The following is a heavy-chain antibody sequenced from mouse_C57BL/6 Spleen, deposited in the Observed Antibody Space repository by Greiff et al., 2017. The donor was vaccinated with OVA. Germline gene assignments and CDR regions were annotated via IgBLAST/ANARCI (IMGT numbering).Heavy chain of an antibody. CDR1: GFTFSDYG. Sequence: EVKLVESGGGLVKPGGSLKLSCAASGFTFSDYGMHWVRQAPEKGLEWVAYISSGSSTIYYADTVKGRFTISRDNAKNTLFLQMTSLRSEDTDMYYCARGSSYYAMDYWGQGTSVTVSS. J-gene: IGHJ4*01. D-gene: IGHD1-1*01. CDR3: ARGSSYYAMDY. V-gene: IGHV5-17*01. CDR2: ISSGSSTI.